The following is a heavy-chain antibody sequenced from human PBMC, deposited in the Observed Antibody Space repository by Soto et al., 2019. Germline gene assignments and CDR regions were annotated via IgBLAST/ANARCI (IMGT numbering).Heavy chain of an antibody. D-gene: IGHD3-9*01. CDR1: GDSVSSNSAA. CDR3: AKSGIIDILTGDYYYYYGMDV. CDR2: TYYRSKWYN. J-gene: IGHJ6*02. Sequence: PSQTLSLTCAISGDSVSSNSAAWNWIRQSPSRGLEWLGRTYYRSKWYNDYAVSVKSRITINPDTSKNQFSLQLNSVTPEDTAVYYCAKSGIIDILTGDYYYYYGMDVWGQGTTVTVSS. V-gene: IGHV6-1*01.